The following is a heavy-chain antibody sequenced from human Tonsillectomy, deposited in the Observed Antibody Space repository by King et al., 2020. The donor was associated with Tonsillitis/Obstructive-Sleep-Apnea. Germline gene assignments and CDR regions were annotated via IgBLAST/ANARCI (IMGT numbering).Heavy chain of an antibody. CDR3: ARDYYGYVWGSFRSGAFDI. J-gene: IGHJ3*02. Sequence: VQLVESGGGVVQPGRSLRLSCAASGFTFSSYAMHWVRQAPGKGLEWVALISYDGSNKYYADSVKGRFTISRDNSKNTLYLQMNSLRAEDTAVYYCARDYYGYVWGSFRSGAFDIWGQGKMVTVSS. CDR1: GFTFSSYA. V-gene: IGHV3-30*04. D-gene: IGHD3-16*02. CDR2: ISYDGSNK.